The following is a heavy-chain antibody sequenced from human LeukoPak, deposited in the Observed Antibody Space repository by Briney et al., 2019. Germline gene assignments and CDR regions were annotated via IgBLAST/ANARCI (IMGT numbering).Heavy chain of an antibody. V-gene: IGHV3-7*01. J-gene: IGHJ5*02. CDR2: IEPAGSDT. Sequence: GGSLRLSCVASGFTFSTYWMTWVRLAPGKGLEWVANIEPAGSDTYYVAPVKGRFTIFRDNAKNLLYLQMNDLRADDTAVYSCGRFGYEAAVDLWGQGTLVAVS. CDR3: GRFGYEAAVDL. CDR1: GFTFSTYW. D-gene: IGHD6-13*01.